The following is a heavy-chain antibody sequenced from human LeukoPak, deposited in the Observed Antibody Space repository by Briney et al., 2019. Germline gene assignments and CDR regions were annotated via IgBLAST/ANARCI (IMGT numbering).Heavy chain of an antibody. CDR1: GGSISSYY. D-gene: IGHD6-6*01. J-gene: IGHJ4*02. V-gene: IGHV4-59*08. CDR3: ARLSIAARPGY. Sequence: SETLSPTCTVSGGSISSYYWSWIRQPPGKGLEWIGYIYYSGSTNYNPSLKSRVTISVDTSKNQFSLKLSSVTAADTAVYYCARLSIAARPGYWGQGTLVTVSS. CDR2: IYYSGST.